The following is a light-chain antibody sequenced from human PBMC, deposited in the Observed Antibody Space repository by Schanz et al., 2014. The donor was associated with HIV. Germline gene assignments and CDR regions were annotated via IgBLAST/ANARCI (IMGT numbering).Light chain of an antibody. CDR2: DVS. J-gene: IGLJ2*01. CDR1: SSDVGGYNY. Sequence: QSVLTQPASVSGSPGQSITISCTGTSSDVGGYNYVSWYQHHPGKAPKLMIYDVSNRPSGVSNRFSGSKSGNTASLTISGLQAEDEADYYCSSYTSSSNHVVFGGGTKLTVL. CDR3: SSYTSSSNHVV. V-gene: IGLV2-14*03.